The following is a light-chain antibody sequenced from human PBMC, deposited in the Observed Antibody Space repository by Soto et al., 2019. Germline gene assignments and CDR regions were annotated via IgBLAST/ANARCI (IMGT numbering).Light chain of an antibody. J-gene: IGLJ3*02. CDR1: SSDFGGYNV. CDR3: CSYADTSTFWVV. CDR2: EGT. Sequence: QSVLTQPASVSGSPGQSITISCSGTSSDFGGYNVVSWYQQHPGKAPKLIIYEGTKRPSVVSNRFSGSKSGNAASLTISGLQTEDEADYYCCSYADTSTFWVVFGGGTKLTVL. V-gene: IGLV2-23*03.